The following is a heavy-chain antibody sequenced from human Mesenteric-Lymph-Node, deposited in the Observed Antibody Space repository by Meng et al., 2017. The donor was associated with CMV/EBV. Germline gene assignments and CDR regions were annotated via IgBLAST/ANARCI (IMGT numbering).Heavy chain of an antibody. CDR2: INPNSGNT. J-gene: IGHJ4*02. D-gene: IGHD5-18*01. Sequence: ASVKVSCKASGYTFTGYYMYWVRQAPGQGLEWMGWINPNSGNTGYAQKFQGRVTMTRNTSISTAYMELSSLRSEDTAVYYCARLSSYSSAYGYWGQGTLVTVSS. V-gene: IGHV1-8*02. CDR3: ARLSSYSSAYGY. CDR1: GYTFTGYY.